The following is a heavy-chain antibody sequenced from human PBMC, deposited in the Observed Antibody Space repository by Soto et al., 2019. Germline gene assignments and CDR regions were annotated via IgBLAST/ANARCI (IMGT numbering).Heavy chain of an antibody. CDR2: ISGSASST. D-gene: IGHD5-12*01. V-gene: IGHV3-23*01. J-gene: IGHJ4*02. CDR1: GFTFTDYA. CDR3: AKASSTISPDY. Sequence: GGSLRLSCAASGFTFTDYAMTLVRQAPGKGLEWVSSISGSASSTFYAGSVKGRFTISRDNSRNTVSLQMNSLRAEDTAVYYCAKASSTISPDYWGQGTLVTVSS.